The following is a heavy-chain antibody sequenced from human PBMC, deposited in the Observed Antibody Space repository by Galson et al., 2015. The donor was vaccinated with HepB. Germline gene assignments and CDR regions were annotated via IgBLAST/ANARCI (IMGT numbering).Heavy chain of an antibody. Sequence: SVKVSCKASGYTFTSYGISWVRQAPGQGLEWMGWISAYNGNTNYAQKLQGRVTMTTDTSTSTAYMELRSLRSDDTAVYYCAFVMSFSGGNNWFDPWGQGTLVTVSS. D-gene: IGHD3-16*01. J-gene: IGHJ5*02. V-gene: IGHV1-18*01. CDR2: ISAYNGNT. CDR1: GYTFTSYG. CDR3: AFVMSFSGGNNWFDP.